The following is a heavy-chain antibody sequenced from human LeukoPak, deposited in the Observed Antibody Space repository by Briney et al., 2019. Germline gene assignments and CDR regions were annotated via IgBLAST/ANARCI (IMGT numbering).Heavy chain of an antibody. Sequence: GGSLRLSCAASGFTFSSYSMNWVRQAPGKGLEWVSSISSSSSYIYYADSVKGRFTISRDNAKNSLYLQMSSLRAEDTAVYYCARGRLYYYDSGGSYPLFDYWGQGTLVTVSS. J-gene: IGHJ4*02. CDR1: GFTFSSYS. V-gene: IGHV3-21*01. CDR2: ISSSSSYI. CDR3: ARGRLYYYDSGGSYPLFDY. D-gene: IGHD3-22*01.